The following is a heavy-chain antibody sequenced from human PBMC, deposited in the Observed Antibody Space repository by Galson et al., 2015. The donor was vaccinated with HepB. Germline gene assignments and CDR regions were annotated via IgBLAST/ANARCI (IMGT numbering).Heavy chain of an antibody. CDR3: AREIDVGATHRPRDYFDY. D-gene: IGHD1-26*01. V-gene: IGHV3-48*01. CDR2: ISSSSSTI. CDR1: GFTFSSYS. J-gene: IGHJ4*02. Sequence: SLRLSCAASGFTFSSYSMNWVRQAPGKGLEWVSYISSSSSTIYYADSVKGRFTISRDNAKNSLYLQMNSLRAEDTAVYYCAREIDVGATHRPRDYFDYWGQGTLVTVSS.